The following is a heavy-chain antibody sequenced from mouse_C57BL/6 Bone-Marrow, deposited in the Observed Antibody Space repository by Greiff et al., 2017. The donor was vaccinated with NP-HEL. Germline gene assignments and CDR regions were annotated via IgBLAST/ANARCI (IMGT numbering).Heavy chain of an antibody. CDR2: ICPRSGNN. CDR3: ARIEWGGMDY. D-gene: IGHD1-3*01. V-gene: IGHV1-81*01. Sequence: QVQLKESGAELARPGASVKLSCKASGYTFTSYGISWVKQRTGQGLEWIGEICPRSGNNYYNEKFKGKATLTADKSSSTAYMVLRSLTSEDTAVYFCARIEWGGMDYWGQGTSVTVSS. J-gene: IGHJ4*01. CDR1: GYTFTSYG.